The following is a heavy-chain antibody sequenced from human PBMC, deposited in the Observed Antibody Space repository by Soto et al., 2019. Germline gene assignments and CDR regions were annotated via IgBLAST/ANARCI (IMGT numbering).Heavy chain of an antibody. CDR3: ARTYCTTTACQAHGIDV. J-gene: IGHJ6*02. D-gene: IGHD4-4*01. CDR2: IYYSGTT. CDR1: GGSVSSGSYY. V-gene: IGHV4-61*01. Sequence: SETLSLTCTVSGGSVSSGSYYWTWIRQPPGKGLEWLVYIYYSGTTHYNPPLKSRITISVDTSGNQFSLKLSSVTAADTAVYFCARTYCTTTACQAHGIDVWGQGTTVTVSS.